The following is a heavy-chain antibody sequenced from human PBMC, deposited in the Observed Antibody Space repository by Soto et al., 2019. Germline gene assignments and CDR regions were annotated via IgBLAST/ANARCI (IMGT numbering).Heavy chain of an antibody. J-gene: IGHJ4*02. CDR1: GGSISSSSYY. Sequence: SEILSLTCTVSGGSISSSSYYWGWIRQPPGKGLEWIGSIYYSGSTYYNPSLKSRVTISVDTSKNQFSLKLSSVTAADTAVYYCARLATTHFDYWGQGTLVPVSS. D-gene: IGHD1-26*01. CDR3: ARLATTHFDY. CDR2: IYYSGST. V-gene: IGHV4-39*01.